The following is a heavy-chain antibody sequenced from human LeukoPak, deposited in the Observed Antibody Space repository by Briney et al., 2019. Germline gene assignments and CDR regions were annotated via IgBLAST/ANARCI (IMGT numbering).Heavy chain of an antibody. CDR2: INWNGGST. CDR3: ARVLWGSGVGFDY. V-gene: IGHV3-20*04. Sequence: GGSLRLSCAASGFAFSSYNMHWVRQAPGKGLEWVSGINWNGGSTGYADSVKGRFTISRDNAKNSLYLQMNSLRAEDTALYYCARVLWGSGVGFDYWGQGTLVTVSS. D-gene: IGHD3-16*01. CDR1: GFAFSSYN. J-gene: IGHJ4*02.